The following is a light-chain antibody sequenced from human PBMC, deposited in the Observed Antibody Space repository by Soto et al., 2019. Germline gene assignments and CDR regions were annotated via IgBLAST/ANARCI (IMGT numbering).Light chain of an antibody. CDR2: GVS. CDR1: SSDVGAYIY. Sequence: QSALTQPASVSGSPGQSITISCTGTSSDVGAYIYVSWYQHHPGKAPRLIIYGVSNRPSGVSNRFSGSKSDNTASLTISGLQAEDEADYYCSSYTTTNTLVFGGGTKVTVL. J-gene: IGLJ3*02. CDR3: SSYTTTNTLV. V-gene: IGLV2-14*01.